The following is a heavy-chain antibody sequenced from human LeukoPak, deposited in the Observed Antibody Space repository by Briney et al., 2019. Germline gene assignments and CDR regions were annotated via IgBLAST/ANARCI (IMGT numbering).Heavy chain of an antibody. J-gene: IGHJ4*02. V-gene: IGHV3-15*01. Sequence: PGGSLRLSCAASGFTFSNAWMSWVRQAPGKGLEWVGRIKSKTDGGTTDYAAPVKGRFTISRDDSKNTLYLQMNSLKTEDTAVYYCTTAGLQYPRGVDYWGQGTLVTVSS. D-gene: IGHD4-11*01. CDR3: TTAGLQYPRGVDY. CDR2: IKSKTDGGTT. CDR1: GFTFSNAW.